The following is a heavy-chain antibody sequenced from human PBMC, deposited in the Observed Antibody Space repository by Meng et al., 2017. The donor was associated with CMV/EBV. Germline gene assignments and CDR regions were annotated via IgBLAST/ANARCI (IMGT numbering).Heavy chain of an antibody. CDR2: IYYSGST. V-gene: IGHV4-39*07. J-gene: IGHJ5*02. CDR3: ARLTKYYDFWSGYYTYWFDP. CDR1: GGSISSSSYY. Sequence: SETLSLTCTVSGGSISSSSYYWGWIRQPPGKGLEWIGSIYYSGSTYYADSVKGRFTISRDNSKNTLYLQMNSLRAEDTAVYYCARLTKYYDFWSGYYTYWFDPWGQGTLVTVSS. D-gene: IGHD3-3*01.